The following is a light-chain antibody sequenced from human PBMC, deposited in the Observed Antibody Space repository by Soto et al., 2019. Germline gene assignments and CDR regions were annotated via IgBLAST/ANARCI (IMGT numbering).Light chain of an antibody. CDR2: GAS. CDR1: QSISSS. V-gene: IGKV3-20*01. CDR3: PQYGSSPPFT. J-gene: IGKJ3*01. Sequence: EILLTQSPSTLSLSPGEGVTLSCRASQSISSSLAWYQQRPGQPPRLLIDGASTRAAGIPPRFTGSGSATDSTLTISRLEPEDFAVYYCPQYGSSPPFTFGPGTKVDIK.